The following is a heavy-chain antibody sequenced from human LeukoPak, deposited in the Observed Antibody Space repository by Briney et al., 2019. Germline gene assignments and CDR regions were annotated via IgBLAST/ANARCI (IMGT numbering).Heavy chain of an antibody. D-gene: IGHD3-10*01. V-gene: IGHV4-39*01. CDR1: GGSISSTTYY. J-gene: IGHJ4*02. CDR3: ARQRAWFGEWAFDS. Sequence: PSETLSPTCTVSGGSISSTTYYWGWLRQPPGKGLEWIGSIYYSGRTYYNPSLKSRVTISVDTSKNQFSLKLSSVTAADTAVYFCARQRAWFGEWAFDSWGQGTLVTVSS. CDR2: IYYSGRT.